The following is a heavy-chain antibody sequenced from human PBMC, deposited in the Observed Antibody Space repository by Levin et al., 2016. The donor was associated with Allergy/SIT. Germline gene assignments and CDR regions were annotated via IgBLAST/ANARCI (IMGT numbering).Heavy chain of an antibody. CDR2: INTGNGNK. J-gene: IGHJ5*02. D-gene: IGHD3-3*01. CDR3: ARGLAHITIIGVFTGLNP. Sequence: WVRQAPGQRLEWMGRINTGNGNKKYSQKFQGRVTITRDTSANTAYMELTSLSSEDTAVYFCARGLAHITIIGVFTGLNPWGQGTLVTVSS. V-gene: IGHV1-3*04.